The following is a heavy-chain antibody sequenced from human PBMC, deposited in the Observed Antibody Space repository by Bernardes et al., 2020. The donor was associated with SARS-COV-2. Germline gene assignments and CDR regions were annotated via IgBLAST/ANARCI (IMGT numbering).Heavy chain of an antibody. J-gene: IGHJ6*02. D-gene: IGHD3-16*02. CDR1: GYTLTELS. CDR2: FDPEDGET. V-gene: IGHV1-24*01. Sequence: ASVKVSCKVSGYTLTELSMHWVRQAPGKGLEWMGGFDPEDGETIYAQKFQGRVTMTEDTSTDTAYMELSSLRSEDTAVYYCAREGRLGELSWDYGMDVWGQGTTVTVSS. CDR3: AREGRLGELSWDYGMDV.